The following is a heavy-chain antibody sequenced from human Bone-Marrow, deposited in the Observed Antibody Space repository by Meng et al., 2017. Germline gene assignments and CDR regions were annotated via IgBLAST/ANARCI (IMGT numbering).Heavy chain of an antibody. CDR3: ASIAVAGRFDY. Sequence: GGSLRLSCAASGFTFSSYEMNWVRQAPGKGLEWVSYISSSGSTIYYADSVKGRFTISRDNAKNSLYLQMNSLRAEDTAVYYCASIAVAGRFDYWGQGTLVTGSS. V-gene: IGHV3-48*03. J-gene: IGHJ4*02. CDR1: GFTFSSYE. CDR2: ISSSGSTI. D-gene: IGHD6-19*01.